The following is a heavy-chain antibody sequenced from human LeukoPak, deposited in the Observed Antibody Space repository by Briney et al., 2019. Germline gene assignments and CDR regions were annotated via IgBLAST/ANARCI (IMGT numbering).Heavy chain of an antibody. CDR1: GFTVSSNY. CDR2: IYSGGST. V-gene: IGHV3-53*01. D-gene: IGHD6-19*01. J-gene: IGHJ4*02. Sequence: GGSLRLSCAASGFTVSSNYMSWVRQAPGKGLEWVSVIYSGGSTYYADSVKGRFTISRDNSKNTLYLQMNGLRAEDTAVYYCARVGSGWLTFDYWGQGTLVTVSS. CDR3: ARVGSGWLTFDY.